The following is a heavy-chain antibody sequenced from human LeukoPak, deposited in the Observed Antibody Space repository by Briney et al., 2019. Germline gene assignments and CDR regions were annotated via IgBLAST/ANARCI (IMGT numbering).Heavy chain of an antibody. CDR1: GFSVSSNY. D-gene: IGHD1-14*01. CDR3: AKELLSSPTAEDAFDI. Sequence: PGGSLRLSCAASGFSVSSNYMSWVRQAPGKGLEWVSVIYSAGSTYYADSVKGRFTISRDNSKNTLYLQMNSLRAEDTAVYYCAKELLSSPTAEDAFDIWGQGTMVTVSS. J-gene: IGHJ3*02. CDR2: IYSAGST. V-gene: IGHV3-53*05.